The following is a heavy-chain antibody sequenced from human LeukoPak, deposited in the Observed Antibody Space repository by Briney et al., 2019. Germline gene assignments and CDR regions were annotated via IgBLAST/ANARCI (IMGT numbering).Heavy chain of an antibody. V-gene: IGHV3-30-3*01. D-gene: IGHD6-19*01. CDR2: ISYDGSNK. J-gene: IGHJ3*02. CDR3: ARDRPSGGPAFDI. CDR1: GFTFSSYA. Sequence: GGSLRLSCAASGFTFSSYAMHWVRQAPGKGLEWVAVISYDGSNKYYADSVKGRFTISRDNSKNTLYLQMNSLRAEDTAVYYCARDRPSGGPAFDIWGQGTMVTVSS.